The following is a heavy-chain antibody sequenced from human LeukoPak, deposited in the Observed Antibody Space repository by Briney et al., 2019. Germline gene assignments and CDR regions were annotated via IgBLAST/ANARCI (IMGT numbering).Heavy chain of an antibody. CDR3: AREGYSSGWYYFDY. Sequence: GRSLRLSCAASGFTFSSYAMHWVRQAPGKGLECVAVISYDGSNKYYADSVKGRFTISRDNSKNTLYLQMNSLRAEDTAVYYCAREGYSSGWYYFDYWGQGTLVTVSS. CDR2: ISYDGSNK. J-gene: IGHJ4*02. V-gene: IGHV3-30-3*01. D-gene: IGHD6-19*01. CDR1: GFTFSSYA.